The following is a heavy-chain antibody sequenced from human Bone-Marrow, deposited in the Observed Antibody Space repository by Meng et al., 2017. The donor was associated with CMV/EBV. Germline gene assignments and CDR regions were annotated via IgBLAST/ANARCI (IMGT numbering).Heavy chain of an antibody. Sequence: GESLKISCAASGFTFSSYWMHWVRQAPGKGLVWVSRINSDGSSTSYADSVKGRFTISRDNAKNTLYLQMNSLRAEDTAVYYCAELTIFGVATDNKENAFDIWGQGTMVTV. J-gene: IGHJ3*02. CDR2: INSDGSST. D-gene: IGHD3-3*01. CDR1: GFTFSSYW. CDR3: AELTIFGVATDNKENAFDI. V-gene: IGHV3-74*01.